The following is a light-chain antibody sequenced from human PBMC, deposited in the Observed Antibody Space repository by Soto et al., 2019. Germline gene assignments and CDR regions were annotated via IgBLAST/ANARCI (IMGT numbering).Light chain of an antibody. CDR2: GNS. V-gene: IGLV1-40*01. Sequence: QSVLTQPPSVSGAPGQRVTISCTGSSSNIGAGYDVHWYQQLPGTAPKLLIYGNSNRPSWVPDRFSGSKSGTSASLAITGLQAEDEADYYCQSYDSSLSAYVVFGGGTQLTVL. CDR1: SSNIGAGYD. CDR3: QSYDSSLSAYVV. J-gene: IGLJ2*01.